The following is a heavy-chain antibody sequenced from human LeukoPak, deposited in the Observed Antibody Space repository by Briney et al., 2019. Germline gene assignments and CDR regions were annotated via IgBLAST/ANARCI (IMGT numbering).Heavy chain of an antibody. Sequence: SETLSLTCTVSGGSISSYYWSWIRQPPGKGLEWIGYIYYSGSTNYNPSLKSRVTISVDTSKNQFSLELSSVTAADTAVYYCARVGIRYGYVDYWGQGTLVTVSS. J-gene: IGHJ4*02. V-gene: IGHV4-59*01. CDR3: ARVGIRYGYVDY. CDR2: IYYSGST. D-gene: IGHD5-18*01. CDR1: GGSISSYY.